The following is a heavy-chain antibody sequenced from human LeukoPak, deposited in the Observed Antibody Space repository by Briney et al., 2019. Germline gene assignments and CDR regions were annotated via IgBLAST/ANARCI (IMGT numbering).Heavy chain of an antibody. D-gene: IGHD2-15*01. CDR3: ARAEILKYCSGGSCYSVGNY. CDR1: GYTFTSYY. Sequence: ASVKVSCKASGYTFTSYYMHWVRQAPGQGLEWMGIINPSGGSTSYAQKLQGRVTMTTDTSTSTAYMELRSLRSDDTAVYYCARAEILKYCSGGSCYSVGNYWGQGTLVTVSS. J-gene: IGHJ4*02. V-gene: IGHV1-46*01. CDR2: INPSGGST.